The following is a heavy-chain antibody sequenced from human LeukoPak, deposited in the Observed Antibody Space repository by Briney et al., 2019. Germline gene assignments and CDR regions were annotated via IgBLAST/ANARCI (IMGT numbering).Heavy chain of an antibody. J-gene: IGHJ4*02. CDR3: ASGRQLGY. Sequence: GGSLRLSCAASGFTFSSYAMHWVRQAPGKGLEWVAVISYDGSNKYYADSVKGRFTISRDNARNSLYLQMNSLRAEDTAVYYCASGRQLGYWGQGTLVTVSS. V-gene: IGHV3-30*04. D-gene: IGHD6-13*01. CDR1: GFTFSSYA. CDR2: ISYDGSNK.